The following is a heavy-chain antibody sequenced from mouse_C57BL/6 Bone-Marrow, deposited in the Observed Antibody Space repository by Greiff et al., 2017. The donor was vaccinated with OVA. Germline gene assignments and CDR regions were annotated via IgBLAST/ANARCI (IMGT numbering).Heavy chain of an antibody. CDR3: ARSRWSLFAY. CDR2: IHPNSGST. V-gene: IGHV1-64*01. J-gene: IGHJ3*01. D-gene: IGHD2-3*01. CDR1: GYTLTSYW. Sequence: VQLQQPGAELVKPGASVKLSCKASGYTLTSYWMHWVKQRPGQGLEWIGMIHPNSGSTNYNEKFKSKATLTVDKSSSTAYMQLSSLTSEDSAVYYCARSRWSLFAYWGQGTLVTVSA.